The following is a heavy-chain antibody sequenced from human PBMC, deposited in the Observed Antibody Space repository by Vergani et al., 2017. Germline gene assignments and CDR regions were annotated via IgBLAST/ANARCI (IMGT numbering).Heavy chain of an antibody. V-gene: IGHV3-21*06. CDR2: ISGRSNYI. D-gene: IGHD3-22*01. J-gene: IGHJ4*02. CDR1: GFSFSTYS. CDR3: ARKKYYDSKDYYQVEPFDY. Sequence: EVQLQESGGGWVKPGGSLRVSCAASGFSFSTYSINWVRQAPGKGLEWVSSISGRSNYIYYADSLKGRFTISRDNSKNSVYLQMNSLRAEDTAIYYCARKKYYDSKDYYQVEPFDYWGQGTLVTVSS.